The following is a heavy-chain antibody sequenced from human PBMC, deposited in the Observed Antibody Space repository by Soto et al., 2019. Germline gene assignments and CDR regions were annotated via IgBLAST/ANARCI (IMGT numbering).Heavy chain of an antibody. CDR1: GFTFSSYG. CDR3: AKDVGGKIVGALY. V-gene: IGHV3-30*18. D-gene: IGHD1-26*01. CDR2: ISYDGSNK. J-gene: IGHJ4*02. Sequence: GGSLRLSCAASGFTFSSYGMHWVRQAPGKGLEWVAVISYDGSNKYYADSVKGRFTISRDNSKNTLYLQMNSLRAEDTAVYYCAKDVGGKIVGALYWGQGTLVTVSS.